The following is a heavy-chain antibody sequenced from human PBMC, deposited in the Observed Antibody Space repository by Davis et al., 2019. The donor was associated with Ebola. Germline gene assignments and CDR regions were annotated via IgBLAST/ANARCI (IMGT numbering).Heavy chain of an antibody. V-gene: IGHV4-34*01. CDR1: GGSFSGYY. CDR3: ARGKRIAVAGTFDY. J-gene: IGHJ4*02. Sequence: PGGSLRLSCAVYGGSFSGYYWSWIRQPPGKGLEWIGEINHSGSTNYNPSLKSRVTISVDTSKNQFSLKLSSVTAADTAVYYCARGKRIAVAGTFDYWGQGTLVTVSS. D-gene: IGHD6-19*01. CDR2: INHSGST.